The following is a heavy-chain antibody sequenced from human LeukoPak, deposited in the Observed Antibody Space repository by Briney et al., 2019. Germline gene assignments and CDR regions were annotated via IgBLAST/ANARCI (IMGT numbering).Heavy chain of an antibody. CDR1: GDSVSSNSAA. CDR3: AREWSSSWYRTSAEYFQH. CDR2: TYYRSKWYN. J-gene: IGHJ1*01. D-gene: IGHD6-13*01. Sequence: SQTLSLTCAISGDSVSSNSAAWNWIRQSPSRGLEWLGRTYYRSKWYNDYAVSVKSRITINPDTSKNQFSLQLSSVTAADTAVYYCAREWSSSWYRTSAEYFQHWGQGTLVTVSS. V-gene: IGHV6-1*01.